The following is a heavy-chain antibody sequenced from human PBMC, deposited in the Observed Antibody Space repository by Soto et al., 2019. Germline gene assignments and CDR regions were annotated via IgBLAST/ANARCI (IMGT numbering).Heavy chain of an antibody. CDR1: GGTFSNYA. D-gene: IGHD2-2*01. CDR2: IIPISGTA. Sequence: QVQLVQSGAEVKKPGSSVKVSCKASGGTFSNYAISWVRQAPGQGLEWMGGIIPISGTANYAQKFQDRVTITAGESTRTAYLELSRLRSEDTAVYYCARSQGSSTSLEIYYYYYYGMDVWGQGTTVTVPS. J-gene: IGHJ6*02. CDR3: ARSQGSSTSLEIYYYYYYGMDV. V-gene: IGHV1-69*01.